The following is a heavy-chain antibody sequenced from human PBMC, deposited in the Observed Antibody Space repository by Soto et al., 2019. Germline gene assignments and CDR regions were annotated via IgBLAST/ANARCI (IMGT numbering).Heavy chain of an antibody. V-gene: IGHV1-46*01. CDR1: GYTFTSYH. J-gene: IGHJ4*02. D-gene: IGHD6-19*01. CDR3: ARVLTDSNGWYNCDY. Sequence: QVQLVQSGAEVKKPVASVKVSCKTSGYTFTSYHLHWVRQAPGEGLEWMGSINPSGGSTRYAQKFESRVTMTSDTSTSTVYMELGSLRSEDTAVYYCARVLTDSNGWYNCDYWGQGALVTVSS. CDR2: INPSGGST.